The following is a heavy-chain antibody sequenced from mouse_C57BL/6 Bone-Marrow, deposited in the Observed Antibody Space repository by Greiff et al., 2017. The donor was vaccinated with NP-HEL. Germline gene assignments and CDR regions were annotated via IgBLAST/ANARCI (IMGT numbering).Heavy chain of an antibody. V-gene: IGHV1-61*01. CDR1: GYTFTSYW. J-gene: IGHJ2*01. Sequence: QVQLKQPGAELVRPGSSVKLSCKASGYTFTSYWMDWVKQRPGQGLEWIGNIYPSDSETHYNQKFKDKATLTVDKSSSTAYMQLSSLTSEDSAVYYCARRDSSGDYWGQGTTLTVSS. D-gene: IGHD3-2*02. CDR3: ARRDSSGDY. CDR2: IYPSDSET.